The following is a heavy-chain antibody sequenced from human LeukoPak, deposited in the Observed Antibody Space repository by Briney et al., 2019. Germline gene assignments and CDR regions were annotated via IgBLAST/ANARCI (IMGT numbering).Heavy chain of an antibody. CDR1: GLTLSDFY. V-gene: IGHV3-11*01. J-gene: IGHJ4*02. CDR3: ARGSRYGSGSHFDF. Sequence: WGSVRLSRAATGLTLSDFYMGWIRQASGKGLECVSYISSGGSNIHYADSVKGRFTISRDDAQNSLILQMNSLTAEDTAVFYCARGSRYGSGSHFDFWGQGTLVTVSS. D-gene: IGHD3-10*01. CDR2: ISSGGSNI.